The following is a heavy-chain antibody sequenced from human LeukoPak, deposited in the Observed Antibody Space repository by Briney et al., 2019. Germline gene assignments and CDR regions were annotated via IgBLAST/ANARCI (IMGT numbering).Heavy chain of an antibody. D-gene: IGHD1-26*01. Sequence: GGSLRLSCAASGFTFSSYAMHWVRQAPGKGLEWVAVISYDGSNKYNADSVKGRFAISRDNSKNTLYLQMNSLRAEDTAVYYCAKDSPVATRWGQGTLVTVSS. CDR3: AKDSPVATR. CDR1: GFTFSSYA. CDR2: ISYDGSNK. J-gene: IGHJ4*02. V-gene: IGHV3-30*09.